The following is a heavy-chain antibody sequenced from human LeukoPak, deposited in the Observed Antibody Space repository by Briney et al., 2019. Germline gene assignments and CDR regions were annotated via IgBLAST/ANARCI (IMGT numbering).Heavy chain of an antibody. Sequence: SETLSLTCTVSGGSISPYYWSWIRQPPGKGLEWIGYIYYSGTTHYNPSLESRVTMSVDTSKNQFALKLSSVTAADTAVYYCATHYDVLTGYAAAAFDIWGQGTMVTVSS. CDR2: IYYSGTT. D-gene: IGHD3-9*01. CDR1: GGSISPYY. V-gene: IGHV4-59*08. J-gene: IGHJ3*02. CDR3: ATHYDVLTGYAAAAFDI.